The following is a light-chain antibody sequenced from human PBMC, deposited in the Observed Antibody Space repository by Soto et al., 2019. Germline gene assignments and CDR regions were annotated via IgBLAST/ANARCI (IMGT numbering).Light chain of an antibody. J-gene: IGLJ2*01. CDR3: CSYAGGTSVV. Sequence: QSALTQPASVSGSPGQSITISCTGTSRDVGSYNLVSWYQQHPDKAPKLMIYEDIERPSGVSNRFSGSKSGNTASLTISGLQTEDEADYYCCSYAGGTSVVFGGGTQLTVL. CDR1: SRDVGSYNL. V-gene: IGLV2-23*01. CDR2: EDI.